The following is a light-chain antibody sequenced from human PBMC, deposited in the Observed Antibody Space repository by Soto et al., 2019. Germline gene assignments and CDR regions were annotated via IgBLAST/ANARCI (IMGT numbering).Light chain of an antibody. Sequence: QSALTQPASVSGSPGQSITISCTGTSSDVGAYNYVSWYQHHPGKAPKLMLYDVSNRPSGVSNRFSGSKSGNTASLTISGRQAEDEADDYCSSYRGSTMLRYVFGAGTKLTVL. CDR3: SSYRGSTMLRYV. V-gene: IGLV2-14*03. J-gene: IGLJ1*01. CDR2: DVS. CDR1: SSDVGAYNY.